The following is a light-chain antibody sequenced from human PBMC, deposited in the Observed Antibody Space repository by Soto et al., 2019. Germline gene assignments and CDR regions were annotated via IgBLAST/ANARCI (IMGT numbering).Light chain of an antibody. CDR2: DVS. V-gene: IGLV2-14*01. CDR1: SSDVGGYDH. CDR3: SSYTTSSTRV. Sequence: QSALTQPASVSGSPGQSITISCTGTSSDVGGYDHVSWYLQHPGKAPKLMIYDVSNRPSGVSNRFSGSKSGNTASLTISGPQAEDEADYYCSSYTTSSTRVFGTGTKVTVL. J-gene: IGLJ1*01.